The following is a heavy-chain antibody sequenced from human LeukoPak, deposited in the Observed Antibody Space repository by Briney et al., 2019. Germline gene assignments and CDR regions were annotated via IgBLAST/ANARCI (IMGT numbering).Heavy chain of an antibody. CDR2: INPNSGGT. CDR1: GYTFTGYY. V-gene: IGHV1-2*02. Sequence: GASVKVSCKASGYTFTGYYMHWVRQAPGQGLEWMGWINPNSGGTNYAQKFQGRVTMTRDTSTSTAYMELSRLRSDDTAVYYCARGRSGWTEDAFDIWGQGTMVTVSS. J-gene: IGHJ3*02. D-gene: IGHD6-19*01. CDR3: ARGRSGWTEDAFDI.